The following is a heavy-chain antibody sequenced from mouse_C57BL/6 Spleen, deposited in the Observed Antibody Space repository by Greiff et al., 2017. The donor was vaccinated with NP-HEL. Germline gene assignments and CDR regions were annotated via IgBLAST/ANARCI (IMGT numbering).Heavy chain of an antibody. J-gene: IGHJ3*01. CDR3: ARGNCDRFWFAY. CDR2: ISYDGSN. Sequence: EVQLQQSGPGLVKPSQSLSLTCSVTGYSITSGYYWNWIRQFPGNKLEWMGYISYDGSNNYNPSLKNRITITRDTSKNQFFLKLNSVTTEDTATYYCARGNCDRFWFAYGGQGTLVTVSA. CDR1: GYSITSGYY. V-gene: IGHV3-6*01. D-gene: IGHD4-1*01.